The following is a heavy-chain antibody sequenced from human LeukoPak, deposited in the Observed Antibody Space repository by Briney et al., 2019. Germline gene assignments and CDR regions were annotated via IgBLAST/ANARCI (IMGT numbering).Heavy chain of an antibody. CDR1: GFTFSNYA. D-gene: IGHD3-22*01. J-gene: IGHJ4*02. V-gene: IGHV3-30*04. CDR2: ISYDGSNK. Sequence: QSGGSLRLSCAASGFTFSNYAMHWVRQAPGKGLEWVAIISYDGSNKYYTDSVKGRFTISRDNAKNTLYLQMNSLRAEDAAMYYCARGGDYYYDSSGYYSPVDYWGQGTLVTVSS. CDR3: ARGGDYYYDSSGYYSPVDY.